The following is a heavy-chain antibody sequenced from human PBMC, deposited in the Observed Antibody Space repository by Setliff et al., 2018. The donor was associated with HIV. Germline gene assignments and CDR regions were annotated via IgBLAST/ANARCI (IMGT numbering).Heavy chain of an antibody. CDR1: GFFFSNYA. Sequence: GGSLRLSCTASGFFFSNYAMNWVRQAPGKGLEWIAYIKSSGSIAFYAESVKGRFAVSRDNAKESLYLQMDSLRDDDTAIYYCATSADNAVVTYFDNWGQGTLVTVSS. D-gene: IGHD2-21*02. V-gene: IGHV3-48*03. CDR2: IKSSGSIA. CDR3: ATSADNAVVTYFDN. J-gene: IGHJ4*02.